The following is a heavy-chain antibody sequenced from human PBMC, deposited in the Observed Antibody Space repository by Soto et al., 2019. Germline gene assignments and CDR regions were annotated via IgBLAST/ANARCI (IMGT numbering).Heavy chain of an antibody. CDR3: AKSGPGYCTSASCPLDY. Sequence: EVQLLESGGGLVQPGGSLRLSCAASGFTFSSYAMTWVRQAPGKGLEWVSTITGSGGTTYYPDSVKGRITISRDRSKNTLYLQMSSLRAEDTAVYYCAKSGPGYCTSASCPLDYWGQGTLVTVSA. J-gene: IGHJ4*02. CDR1: GFTFSSYA. D-gene: IGHD2-2*01. CDR2: ITGSGGTT. V-gene: IGHV3-23*01.